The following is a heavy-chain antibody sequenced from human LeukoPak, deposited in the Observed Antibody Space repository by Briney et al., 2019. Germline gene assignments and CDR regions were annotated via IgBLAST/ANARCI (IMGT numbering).Heavy chain of an antibody. D-gene: IGHD6-19*01. CDR2: IKQVGSEK. J-gene: IGHJ3*02. CDR3: ARDRGYSSGWGLDAFDI. Sequence: GGSLRLSCAASVFTFSSYWMSWVRQAPGKGLEGVANIKQVGSEKYYVDSVKGRFTISRDNAKNSLYLQMNSLRAEDTAVYYCARDRGYSSGWGLDAFDIWGQGKMVTVSS. CDR1: VFTFSSYW. V-gene: IGHV3-7*03.